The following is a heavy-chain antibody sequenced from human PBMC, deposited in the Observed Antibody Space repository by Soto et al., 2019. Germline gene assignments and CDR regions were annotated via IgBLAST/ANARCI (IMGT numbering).Heavy chain of an antibody. CDR2: ISGSGTNT. V-gene: IGHV3-23*01. D-gene: IGHD1-1*01. Sequence: GGSLRLSCVASGFSFSSYPMTWVRQAPGKGLEWVSVISGSGTNTYYAESVKGRLTISRDSSQNTLYLQMNSLRAEDTAVYYCAKEKPTTTCFDSWGQGTLVTVSS. CDR3: AKEKPTTTCFDS. CDR1: GFSFSSYP. J-gene: IGHJ4*02.